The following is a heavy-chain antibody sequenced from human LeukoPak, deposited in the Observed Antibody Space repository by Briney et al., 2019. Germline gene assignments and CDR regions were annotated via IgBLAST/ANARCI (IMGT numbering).Heavy chain of an antibody. D-gene: IGHD5-12*01. J-gene: IGHJ5*02. CDR2: IYYSGST. V-gene: IGHV4-39*01. CDR3: ASSVATVYGFLLRGFGFDP. CDR1: GGSISSSSYY. Sequence: PSETLSLTCTVSGGSISSSSYYWGWIRQPPGKGLEWIGSIYYSGSTYYNPSLKSRVTISVDTSKNQFSLKLSSVTAADTAVYYCASSVATVYGFLLRGFGFDPWGQGTLVTVSS.